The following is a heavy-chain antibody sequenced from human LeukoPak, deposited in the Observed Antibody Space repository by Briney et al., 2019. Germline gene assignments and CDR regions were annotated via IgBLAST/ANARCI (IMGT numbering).Heavy chain of an antibody. CDR2: IYAGGST. J-gene: IGHJ6*03. CDR1: GFTFRSYA. V-gene: IGHV3-66*02. CDR3: ARVRFYYYYMDV. Sequence: PGGSLRLSCAASGFTFRSYAMNWVRQAPGKGLEWVSVIYAGGSTYYADSVKGRFTISRDNSKNTLYLQMNSLRTEDTAVYYCARVRFYYYYMDVWGKGTTVTVSS.